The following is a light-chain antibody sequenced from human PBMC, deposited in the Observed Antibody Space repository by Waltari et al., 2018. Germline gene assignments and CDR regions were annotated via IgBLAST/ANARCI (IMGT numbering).Light chain of an antibody. CDR3: QQYYSIPWT. Sequence: DIVMTQSPDSLAVSLGERATVNCKSSQSVLYSSDNKNYLAWYQQKPGQPPKLLIYWAFSRESGVPERFSGSGSGTDFTLSINSLQAEDVAGYYCQQYYSIPWTFGQGTKVEIK. CDR1: QSVLYSSDNKNY. V-gene: IGKV4-1*01. J-gene: IGKJ1*01. CDR2: WAF.